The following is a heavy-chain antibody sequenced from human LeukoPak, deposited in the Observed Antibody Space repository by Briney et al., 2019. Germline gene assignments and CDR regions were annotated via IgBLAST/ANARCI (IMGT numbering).Heavy chain of an antibody. CDR3: AKGLWYSSGWCYDY. CDR1: GLSIGDYT. CDR2: ISRNGVAT. J-gene: IGHJ4*02. D-gene: IGHD6-19*01. V-gene: IGHV3-43*01. Sequence: GGSLRLSCEASGLSIGDYTMHWVRQVPGKGLEWVSLISRNGVATKYADSVRGRFIVSRDNSKNTLYLQMNSLRAEDTAVYYCAKGLWYSSGWCYDYWGQGTLVTVSS.